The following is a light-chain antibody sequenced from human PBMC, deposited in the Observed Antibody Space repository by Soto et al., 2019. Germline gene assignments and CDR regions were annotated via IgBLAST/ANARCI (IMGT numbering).Light chain of an antibody. V-gene: IGKV1-9*01. CDR1: QGISNY. J-gene: IGKJ5*01. CDR2: AAS. Sequence: DIQLTQSPSFLSASVGDRVTITCRSSQGISNYLAWYQQRPGKAPKLLIYAASTLQTGVPSRFSGSGSGTEFTLTISSLQSEDFAVYYCQHYHGWPITFGQGTRLEIK. CDR3: QHYHGWPIT.